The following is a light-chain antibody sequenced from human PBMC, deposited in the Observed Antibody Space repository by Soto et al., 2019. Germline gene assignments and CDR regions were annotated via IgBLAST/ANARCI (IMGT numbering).Light chain of an antibody. CDR3: QQYNNWPPHT. J-gene: IGKJ4*01. CDR2: GAS. CDR1: QIVSNN. V-gene: IGKV3-15*01. Sequence: EIVMTQSPATLSVSPGERATLSCRASQIVSNNLAWYQQKPGQAPRLLIYGASTRATGIPARFSGSGSGTEFSLTISSLQSEDFALYYCQQYNNWPPHTFGGGTKVDIK.